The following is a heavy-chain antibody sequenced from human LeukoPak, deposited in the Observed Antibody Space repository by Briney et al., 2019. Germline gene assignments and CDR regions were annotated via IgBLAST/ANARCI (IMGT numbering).Heavy chain of an antibody. J-gene: IGHJ4*02. D-gene: IGHD3-10*01. CDR1: GGSISSGGYY. CDR2: IYYSGST. Sequence: SETLSLTCTVSGGSISSGGYYWSWIRQHPGKGLEWIGYIYYSGSTYYNPSLKSRVTISVDTSKNQFSLKLSSVAAADTAVYYCARAVAGSGSYQKGRYYFDYWGQGTLVTVSS. V-gene: IGHV4-31*03. CDR3: ARAVAGSGSYQKGRYYFDY.